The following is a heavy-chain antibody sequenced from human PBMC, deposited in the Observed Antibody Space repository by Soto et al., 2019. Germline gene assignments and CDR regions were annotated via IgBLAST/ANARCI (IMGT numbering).Heavy chain of an antibody. CDR3: AKDLYYYDSSHY. D-gene: IGHD3-22*01. J-gene: IGHJ4*02. Sequence: EVQLLESGGGLVQPGGSLRLSCAASGFTFSSYAMSWVRQATGKGLEWVSAISGSGGSTYYADSVKGRFTISSDNSKNTLYLQMNILSAEDTAVYYCAKDLYYYDSSHYWGQGTLVTVS. CDR2: ISGSGGST. CDR1: GFTFSSYA. V-gene: IGHV3-23*01.